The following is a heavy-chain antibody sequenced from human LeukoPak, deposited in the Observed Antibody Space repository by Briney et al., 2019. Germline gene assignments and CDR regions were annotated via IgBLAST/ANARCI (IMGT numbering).Heavy chain of an antibody. Sequence: PGGSLRLSCAASGFTVSSNYMSWVRQAPGKGLEWVSAISGSGGSTYYADSVKGRFTISRDNSKNTLYLQMNSLRAEDTAVYYCAKDGRSSSYFDYWGQGTLVTVSS. V-gene: IGHV3-23*01. CDR1: GFTVSSNY. CDR2: ISGSGGST. J-gene: IGHJ4*02. D-gene: IGHD6-6*01. CDR3: AKDGRSSSYFDY.